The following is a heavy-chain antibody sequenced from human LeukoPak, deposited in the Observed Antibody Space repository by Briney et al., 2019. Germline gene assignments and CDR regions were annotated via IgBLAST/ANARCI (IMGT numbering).Heavy chain of an antibody. V-gene: IGHV3-23*01. J-gene: IGHJ1*01. CDR3: VKELLEPTVIAEH. D-gene: IGHD1-1*01. Sequence: GGSLRLSCVASGFTFSSHAMSWVRQAPGKGLEWLSAISGGGRKTWYPDSVKGRFIISRDNSKNTLYLQMKTMRVEDTALYYCVKELLEPTVIAEHWGQGTLVTVSS. CDR2: ISGGGRKT. CDR1: GFTFSSHA.